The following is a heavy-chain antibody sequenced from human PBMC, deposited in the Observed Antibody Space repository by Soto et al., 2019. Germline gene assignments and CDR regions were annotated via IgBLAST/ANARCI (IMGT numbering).Heavy chain of an antibody. J-gene: IGHJ6*02. D-gene: IGHD2-2*02. V-gene: IGHV4-39*01. CDR2: IYYSGNT. Sequence: SLTCTVSGGSISSSSYYWGWIRQPPGKGLEWIGSIYYSGNTYYNPSLKSRVTISVDTSKNQFSLKLSSVTAADTAVYYCARHSDCSNTSCYTIFYYYAMDVWGQGTTVTVSS. CDR1: GGSISSSSYY. CDR3: ARHSDCSNTSCYTIFYYYAMDV.